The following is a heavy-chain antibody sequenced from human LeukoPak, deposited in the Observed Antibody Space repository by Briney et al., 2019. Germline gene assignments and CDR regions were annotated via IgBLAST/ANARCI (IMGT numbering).Heavy chain of an antibody. CDR1: GDSITTSSDY. Sequence: PSDTLTLTCTVSGDSITTSSDYWGWLRHLPGKGLECIGSVYRSGSSYYNPSLKSRVTIAVDTSKNQFTLNLTSVTAADTAVYHCARRGTSGWAYYFDFWGPGSLLTVSS. V-gene: IGHV4-39*01. D-gene: IGHD6-19*01. CDR2: VYRSGSS. J-gene: IGHJ4*02. CDR3: ARRGTSGWAYYFDF.